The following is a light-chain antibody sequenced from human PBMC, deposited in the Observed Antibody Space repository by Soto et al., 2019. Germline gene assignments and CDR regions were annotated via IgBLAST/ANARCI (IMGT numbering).Light chain of an antibody. CDR3: QQYNNWAT. CDR1: KSVDSS. CDR2: GAS. V-gene: IGKV3-15*01. J-gene: IGKJ1*01. Sequence: EIVLTQSPGTLSLSPGERATLSCRASKSVDSSSYVAWYQQKPGQAPRLLSYGASTRASGIPARFSGSGSGTEFTLTISSLQSEDFAVYYCQQYNNWATFGQGTKVDI.